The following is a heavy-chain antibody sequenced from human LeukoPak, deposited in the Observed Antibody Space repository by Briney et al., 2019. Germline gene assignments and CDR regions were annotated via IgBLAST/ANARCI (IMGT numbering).Heavy chain of an antibody. J-gene: IGHJ5*02. V-gene: IGHV4-59*01. CDR1: GGSISSYY. CDR3: ARGWGARSGYYGLPALGLDP. CDR2: IYYSGST. D-gene: IGHD3-22*01. Sequence: SETLSLTCTVSGGSISSYYWSWIRQPPGKGLEWIGYIYYSGSTNYNPSLKSRVTISVDTSKNQFSLKLSSVTAADTAVYYCARGWGARSGYYGLPALGLDPWGQGTLVTVSS.